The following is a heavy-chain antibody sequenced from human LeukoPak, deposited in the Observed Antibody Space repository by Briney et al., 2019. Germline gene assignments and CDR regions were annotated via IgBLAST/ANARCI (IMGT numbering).Heavy chain of an antibody. V-gene: IGHV3-30-3*01. D-gene: IGHD3-16*02. CDR2: LSYDSSNK. J-gene: IGHJ4*02. CDR3: AKETFGGVIVILFDY. Sequence: GRSLRLSCAASGFTFSTYAMHWVRQAPGKGLEWVAVLSYDSSNKYYADSVKGRFTISRDNSKNTLYLQMNSLRAEDTAVYYCAKETFGGVIVILFDYWGQGTLVTVSS. CDR1: GFTFSTYA.